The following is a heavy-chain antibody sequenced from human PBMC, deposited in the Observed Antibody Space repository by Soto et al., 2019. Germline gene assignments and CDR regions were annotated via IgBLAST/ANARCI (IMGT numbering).Heavy chain of an antibody. Sequence: SETLSLTCTVSGGSISSYYWSWIRQPPGKGLEWIGYIYYSGSTNYNPSLKSRVTISVDTSKNQFSLKLSSVTAADTAVYYCALPPRPFYQQQHQTSFDYWGQGTLVTVSS. CDR3: ALPPRPFYQQQHQTSFDY. D-gene: IGHD2-2*01. V-gene: IGHV4-59*08. CDR1: GGSISSYY. CDR2: IYYSGST. J-gene: IGHJ4*02.